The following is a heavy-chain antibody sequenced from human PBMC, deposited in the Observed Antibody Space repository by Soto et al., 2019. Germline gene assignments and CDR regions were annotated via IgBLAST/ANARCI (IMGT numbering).Heavy chain of an antibody. V-gene: IGHV1-18*04. CDR2: ISAYNGNT. Sequence: QVQLVQSGAEVKKPGASVKVYCKASGYTFTSYGINWVRQAPGQGLEWMGWISAYNGNTNYAQNLQGRVTMSTDTSTSTAYMELRSLISDDTAVYYCARGERYSSGWYGGYLGQGTLVTVSS. J-gene: IGHJ4*02. D-gene: IGHD6-19*01. CDR1: GYTFTSYG. CDR3: ARGERYSSGWYGGY.